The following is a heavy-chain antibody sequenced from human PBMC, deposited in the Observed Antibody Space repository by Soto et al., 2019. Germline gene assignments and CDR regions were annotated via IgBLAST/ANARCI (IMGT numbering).Heavy chain of an antibody. CDR2: IYYSGST. D-gene: IGHD1-26*01. V-gene: IGHV4-39*07. CDR3: ARHHPIGSKWNFLDY. J-gene: IGHJ4*02. CDR1: GGSISSSSHY. Sequence: SETLSLTCTVSGGSISSSSHYWGWIRQPPGKGLEWIGSIYYSGSTNYNPSLRSRVTISVDTSENQFSLKVSSVTAADTAVYYCARHHPIGSKWNFLDYWGQGALVTVSS.